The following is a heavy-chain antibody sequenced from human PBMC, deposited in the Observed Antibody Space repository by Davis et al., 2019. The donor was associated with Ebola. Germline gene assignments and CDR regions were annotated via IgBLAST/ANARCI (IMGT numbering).Heavy chain of an antibody. CDR2: IYYSGST. CDR3: AGISYYGMDV. D-gene: IGHD2-15*01. V-gene: IGHV4-59*01. Sequence: MPSETLSLTCTVTGGSISGFYWSWIRQPPGKGLEWIGYIYYSGSTNYNPSLKSRVTISVDTSKNQFSLKLSSVTAADTAVYYCAGISYYGMDVWGQGTTVTVSS. J-gene: IGHJ6*02. CDR1: GGSISGFY.